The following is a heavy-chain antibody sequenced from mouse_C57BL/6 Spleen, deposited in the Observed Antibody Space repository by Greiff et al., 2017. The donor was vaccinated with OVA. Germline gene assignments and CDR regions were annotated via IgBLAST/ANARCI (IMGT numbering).Heavy chain of an antibody. CDR3: ARWKTAQATAMDY. D-gene: IGHD3-2*02. J-gene: IGHJ4*01. Sequence: VKPQQSGAELMKPGASVKLSCKATGYTFPGYWIEWVKQRPGHGLEWIGEILPGSGSTNYNEKFKGKATFTADTSSNTAYMQLSSLTTEDSAIYYCARWKTAQATAMDYWGQGTSVTVSS. CDR2: ILPGSGST. V-gene: IGHV1-9*01. CDR1: GYTFPGYW.